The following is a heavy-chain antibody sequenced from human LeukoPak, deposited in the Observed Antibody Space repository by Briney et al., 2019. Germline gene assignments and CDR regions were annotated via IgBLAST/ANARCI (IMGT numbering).Heavy chain of an antibody. CDR3: AKTDAAWAVTTSYFDY. J-gene: IGHJ4*02. CDR2: IYYSGST. CDR1: GGSISSYY. V-gene: IGHV4-59*01. D-gene: IGHD4-17*01. Sequence: SETLSLTCTVSGGSISSYYWSWIRQPPGKGLEWIGYIYYSGSTNYNPSLKSRVTISVDTSKNQFSLKLSSVTAADTAVYYCAKTDAAWAVTTSYFDYWGQGTLVTVSS.